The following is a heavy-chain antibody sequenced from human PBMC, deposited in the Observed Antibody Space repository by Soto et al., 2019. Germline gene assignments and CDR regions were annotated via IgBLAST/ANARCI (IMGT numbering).Heavy chain of an antibody. V-gene: IGHV3-23*01. CDR3: AKDRRAGGNSAFYFDF. J-gene: IGHJ4*02. D-gene: IGHD3-16*01. Sequence: LXLCGAASVFKFNNYAMSWFRQSPWEGLAWVSLISATGGGTYYADSVKGRFTISRDNSHNTLYLHVHSLTAEDTAVYYCAKDRRAGGNSAFYFDFWGQGAQVTVSS. CDR2: ISATGGGT. CDR1: VFKFNNYA.